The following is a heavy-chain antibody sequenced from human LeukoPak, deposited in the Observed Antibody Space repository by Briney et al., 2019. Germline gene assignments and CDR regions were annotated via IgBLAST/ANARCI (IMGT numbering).Heavy chain of an antibody. CDR1: GGTFSSYA. V-gene: IGHV1-69*13. CDR2: IIPIFGTA. CDR3: ANYYDSTEGY. D-gene: IGHD3-22*01. Sequence: GASVKVSCKASGGTFSSYAISWVRQAPGQGLEWMGGIIPIFGTANYAQKFQGRVTITADESTSTAYMELSSLRSEDTAVYYCANYYDSTEGYWGQGTLATVSS. J-gene: IGHJ4*02.